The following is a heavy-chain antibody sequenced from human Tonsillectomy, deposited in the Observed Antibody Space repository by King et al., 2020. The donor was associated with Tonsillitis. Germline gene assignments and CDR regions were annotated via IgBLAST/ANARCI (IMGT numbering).Heavy chain of an antibody. Sequence: VQLQESGPGLVKPSETLSLTCTVSGGSISSYSWTWIRQPAGKGLEWIGRIYTSGSTNYNPSLKSRVTMSVDTSKNQFSLKLSSVTAADTAVYYCARSAYSSGWYSDYWGQGTLVTVSS. V-gene: IGHV4-4*07. CDR3: ARSAYSSGWYSDY. CDR1: GGSISSYS. J-gene: IGHJ4*02. D-gene: IGHD6-19*01. CDR2: IYTSGST.